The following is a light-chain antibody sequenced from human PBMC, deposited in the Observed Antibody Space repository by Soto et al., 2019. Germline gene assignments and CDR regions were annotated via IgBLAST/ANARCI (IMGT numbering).Light chain of an antibody. Sequence: EIVLTQSPATLSLSPGERATLSCRASQSVSTYLAWYQQKPGQAPRLLIYDASNRATGIPARFSGSGSGTVFTLTISSLEPDDFAVYYCQQRSNWPSFGGGTKVEIK. CDR1: QSVSTY. CDR3: QQRSNWPS. J-gene: IGKJ4*01. V-gene: IGKV3-11*01. CDR2: DAS.